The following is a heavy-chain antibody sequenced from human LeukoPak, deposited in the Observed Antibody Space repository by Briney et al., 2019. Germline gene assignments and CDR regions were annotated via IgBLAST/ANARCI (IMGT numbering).Heavy chain of an antibody. V-gene: IGHV4-34*01. CDR3: ARGPVGATPWYYYYYMDV. CDR1: GGSFSGYY. Sequence: PSETLSLTCAVYGGSFSGYYWSWICQPPGKGLEWIGEINHSGSTNYNPSLKSRVTISVDTSKNQFSLKLSSVTAADTAVYYCARGPVGATPWYYYYYMDVWGKGTTVTVSS. J-gene: IGHJ6*03. D-gene: IGHD1-26*01. CDR2: INHSGST.